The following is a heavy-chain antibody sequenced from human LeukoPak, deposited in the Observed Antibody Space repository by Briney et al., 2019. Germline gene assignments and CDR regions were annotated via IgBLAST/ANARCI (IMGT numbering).Heavy chain of an antibody. V-gene: IGHV3-23*01. CDR1: GSTFSSYA. CDR2: ISGSGGST. J-gene: IGHJ4*02. CDR3: AKDGQLERTPFDY. D-gene: IGHD1-1*01. Sequence: GGSLRLSCAASGSTFSSYAMSWVRQAPGKGLEWVSAISGSGGSTYYADSVKGRFTISRDNSKNTLYLQMNSLRAEDTAVYYCAKDGQLERTPFDYWGQGTLVTVSS.